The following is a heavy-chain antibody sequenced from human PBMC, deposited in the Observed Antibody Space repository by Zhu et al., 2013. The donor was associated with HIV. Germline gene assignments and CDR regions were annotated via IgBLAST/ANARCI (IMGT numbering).Heavy chain of an antibody. J-gene: IGHJ5*02. CDR2: INPSGGST. CDR1: GYTFTSYY. V-gene: IGHV1-46*03. Sequence: QVQLVQSGAEVKKPGASVKVSCKASGYTFTSYYMHWVRQAPGQGLEWMGIINPSGGSTSYAQKFQGRVTMTRDTSTSTVYMELSSLRSEDTAVYYCARAPPPRMTTVTTIWFDPWGQGTLVTVSS. D-gene: IGHD4-4*01. CDR3: ARAPPPRMTTVTTIWFDP.